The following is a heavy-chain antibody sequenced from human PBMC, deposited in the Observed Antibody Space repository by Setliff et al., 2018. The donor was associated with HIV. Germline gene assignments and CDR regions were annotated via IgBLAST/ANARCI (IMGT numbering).Heavy chain of an antibody. V-gene: IGHV3-48*03. CDR2: IGSSDTTI. CDR1: GFTVHNYA. D-gene: IGHD4-17*01. CDR3: ARDPYPYGDYGDWYFDL. Sequence: GGSLRLSCVASGFTVHNYAAHWVRQAPGKGLEWISYIGSSDTTIFYTDSAEGRFTISRDNAKNSLYLQMNSLRAEDTAVYYCARDPYPYGDYGDWYFDLWGRGTLVTVSS. J-gene: IGHJ2*01.